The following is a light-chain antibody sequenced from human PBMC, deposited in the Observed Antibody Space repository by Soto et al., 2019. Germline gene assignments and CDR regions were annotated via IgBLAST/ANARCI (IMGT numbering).Light chain of an antibody. CDR1: QSVNSN. J-gene: IGKJ4*01. Sequence: EIVMTQSPVTLSVSPGDRATLSCRASQSVNSNLAWYQQKPGQTPKLLIYVASTRATGIPARFSGSGSGTYFTLTISSLQSEDFAVYYCQQYNVWPLTFGGGTKVEFK. CDR3: QQYNVWPLT. CDR2: VAS. V-gene: IGKV3-15*01.